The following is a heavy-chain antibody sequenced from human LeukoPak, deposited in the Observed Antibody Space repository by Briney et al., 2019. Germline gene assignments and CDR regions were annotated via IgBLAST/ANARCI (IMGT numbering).Heavy chain of an antibody. CDR3: ARGGYYDFWSGYQLFDY. Sequence: GGSLRLSCAASGFTFSSYEMNWVRQAPGKGLEWVSYISSSGSTIYYADSVKGRFTISRDNAKNSLYLQMNNLRAEDTAVYYCARGGYYDFWSGYQLFDYWGQGTLVTVSS. J-gene: IGHJ4*02. V-gene: IGHV3-48*03. CDR1: GFTFSSYE. D-gene: IGHD3-3*01. CDR2: ISSSGSTI.